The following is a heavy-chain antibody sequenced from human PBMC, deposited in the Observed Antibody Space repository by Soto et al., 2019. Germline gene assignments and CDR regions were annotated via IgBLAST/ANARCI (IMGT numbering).Heavy chain of an antibody. J-gene: IGHJ6*02. D-gene: IGHD2-2*01. CDR2: IYPGDSDT. V-gene: IGHV5-51*01. CDR1: GYRFTGYW. CDR3: ATVCSSTSSPPGKYYYHYGMDV. Sequence: PGESLKISITGSGYRFTGYWIGGVRQMTGKCLEWMLIIYPGDSDTRYSPSFQGQVAISADKSISTAYLQWSSLKASDTAMYYCATVCSSTSSPPGKYYYHYGMDVWGQGTTVTVSS.